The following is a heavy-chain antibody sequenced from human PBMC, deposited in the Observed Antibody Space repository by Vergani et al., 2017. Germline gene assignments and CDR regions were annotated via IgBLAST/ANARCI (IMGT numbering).Heavy chain of an antibody. CDR2: ISSSSSYI. Sequence: EVQLVQSGAEVKKPGESLKISCKGSGYSFTSYWIGWVRQMPGKGLEWVSSISSSSSYIYYADSVKGRFTISRDNAKNSLYLQMNSLRAEDTAVYYCARDWQWLAPGGDAFDIWGQGTMVTVSS. CDR3: ARDWQWLAPGGDAFDI. J-gene: IGHJ3*02. CDR1: GYSFTSYW. D-gene: IGHD6-19*01. V-gene: IGHV3-21*01.